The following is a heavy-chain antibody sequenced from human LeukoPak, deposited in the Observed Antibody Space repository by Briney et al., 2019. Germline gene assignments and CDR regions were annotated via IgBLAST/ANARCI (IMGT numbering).Heavy chain of an antibody. J-gene: IGHJ4*02. CDR3: AKAASQTRGGSYYFDY. CDR2: IRYDGSNK. CDR1: GFTFSSYG. V-gene: IGHV3-30*02. D-gene: IGHD2-15*01. Sequence: PGGSRRLSCAASGFTFSSYGMHWVRQAPGKGLEWVAFIRYDGSNKYYADSVKGRFTISRDNSKNTLYLQMNSLRAEDTAVYYCAKAASQTRGGSYYFDYWGQGTLVTVSS.